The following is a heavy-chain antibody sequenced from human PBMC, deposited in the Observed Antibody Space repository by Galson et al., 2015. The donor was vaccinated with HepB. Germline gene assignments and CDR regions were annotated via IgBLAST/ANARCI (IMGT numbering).Heavy chain of an antibody. Sequence: SLRLSCAASGFTFSSYSMNWVRQAPGKGLEWVSYISSSSSTIYYADSVKGRFTISRDNAKNSLYLQMNSLRAEDTAVYYCATSYYYGSGSYPYYYYGMDVWGQGTTVTVSS. J-gene: IGHJ6*02. CDR3: ATSYYYGSGSYPYYYYGMDV. V-gene: IGHV3-48*01. CDR1: GFTFSSYS. CDR2: ISSSSSTI. D-gene: IGHD3-10*01.